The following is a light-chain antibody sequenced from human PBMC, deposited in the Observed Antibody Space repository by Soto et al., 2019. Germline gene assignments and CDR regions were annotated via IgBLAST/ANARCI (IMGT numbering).Light chain of an antibody. CDR1: QNISSY. V-gene: IGKV1-39*01. CDR3: QQSYSTPPGT. CDR2: AAS. Sequence: DIQMTQSPSSLSASVGDSVTITCRASQNISSYLNWYQQKPGKAPKLLIYAASSLQSGVPSRFSGSGSGTDFTLTISSLQPEDFATYYCQQSYSTPPGTFGQGTKVEIK. J-gene: IGKJ1*01.